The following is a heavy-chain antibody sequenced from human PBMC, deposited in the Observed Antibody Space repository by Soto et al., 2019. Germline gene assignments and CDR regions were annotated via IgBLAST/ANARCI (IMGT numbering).Heavy chain of an antibody. Sequence: VGSLRLSCAASGFTFSNYAMSWVRQAPGKGLEWVSAISGSGGSTYYADSVKGRFTISRGNSKNTLYLQMNSLRAEDTAVYYCAKDPPLYSNSNYYYDMDVWGQGTTVTVSS. V-gene: IGHV3-23*01. J-gene: IGHJ6*02. CDR3: AKDPPLYSNSNYYYDMDV. CDR2: ISGSGGST. D-gene: IGHD6-6*01. CDR1: GFTFSNYA.